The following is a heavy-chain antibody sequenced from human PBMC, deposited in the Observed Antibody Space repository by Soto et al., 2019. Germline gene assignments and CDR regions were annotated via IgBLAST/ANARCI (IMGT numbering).Heavy chain of an antibody. CDR2: IIPYYNTL. J-gene: IGHJ4*02. CDR1: EGTFNSYA. V-gene: IGHV1-69*13. D-gene: IGHD6-13*01. CDR3: ASGASRWYPYFFDS. Sequence: SVKVSCKASEGTFNSYAIAWVRQAPGQGLEWMGGIIPYYNTLNYAQKFQDRVTITADDSTNTVYMELSSLRSDDTAVYFCASGASRWYPYFFDSWAQGTLVTVS.